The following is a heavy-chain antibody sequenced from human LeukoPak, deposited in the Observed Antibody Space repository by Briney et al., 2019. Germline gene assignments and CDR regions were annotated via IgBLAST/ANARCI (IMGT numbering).Heavy chain of an antibody. CDR3: ARAAVLDY. J-gene: IGHJ4*02. CDR1: GFTLSSYE. V-gene: IGHV3-48*03. CDR2: ISSSGSTI. Sequence: GGSLRLSCAASGFTLSSYEMNGVRPAPGKGLEWVSYISSSGSTIYYADSVKGRFTISRDNAKNSLCLQMYSLRAEDTAIYYCARAAVLDYWGQGTLVTVSS. D-gene: IGHD6-25*01.